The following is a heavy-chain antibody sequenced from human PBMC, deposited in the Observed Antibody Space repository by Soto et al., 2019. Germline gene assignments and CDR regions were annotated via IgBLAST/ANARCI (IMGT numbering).Heavy chain of an antibody. CDR2: IIPIFGTA. CDR3: ARGGAPVSGFDY. V-gene: IGHV1-69*01. CDR1: GGTFSSYA. Sequence: QVQLVQSGAEVKKPGSSVKVSCKASGGTFSSYAISWVRQAPGQGLEWMGGIIPIFGTANYAQKFQGRVTITADESTRTADMELSSMRSEDTAVYYCARGGAPVSGFDYWGHGTPGTVSS. J-gene: IGHJ4*01. D-gene: IGHD3-10*01.